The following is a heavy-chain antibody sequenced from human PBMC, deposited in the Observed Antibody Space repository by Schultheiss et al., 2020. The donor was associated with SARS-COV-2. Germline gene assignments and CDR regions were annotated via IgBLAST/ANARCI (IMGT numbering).Heavy chain of an antibody. CDR1: GFTFSSYG. V-gene: IGHV3-33*01. J-gene: IGHJ4*02. CDR3: ARDQMTGDYYDSSVDY. D-gene: IGHD3-22*01. Sequence: GESLKISCAASGFTFSSYGMHWVRQAPGKGLEWVAVIWYDGSNKYYADSVKGRFTISRDNAKTSLYLQMNSLRAEDTAVYYCARDQMTGDYYDSSVDYWGQGTLVTVSS. CDR2: IWYDGSNK.